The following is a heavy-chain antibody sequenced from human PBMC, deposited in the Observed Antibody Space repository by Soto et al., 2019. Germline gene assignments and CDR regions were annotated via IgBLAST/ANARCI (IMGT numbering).Heavy chain of an antibody. V-gene: IGHV3-23*01. J-gene: IGHJ2*01. Sequence: EVQLLESGGGLVQPGGSLRLSCAASGFTFSSHAMSWVRQAPGKGLEWVSAISGSGGSKYYADSVKGRFPISRDNSKNTLYLQMNSLRAEDTAVYYCAKVYRYGRLQYFDLWGRGTLVTVSS. CDR2: ISGSGGSK. CDR3: AKVYRYGRLQYFDL. D-gene: IGHD5-18*01. CDR1: GFTFSSHA.